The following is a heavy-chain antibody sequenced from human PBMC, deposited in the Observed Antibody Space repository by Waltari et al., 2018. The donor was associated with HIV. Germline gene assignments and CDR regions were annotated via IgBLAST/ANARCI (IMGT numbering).Heavy chain of an antibody. CDR3: ARHIGYSPDYFDY. D-gene: IGHD5-18*01. CDR1: GGSISSSTYY. J-gene: IGHJ4*02. Sequence: QLQLQESGPGLVKPSETLSLTCTVSGGSISSSTYYWGWIRQPPGKGLGWIGSIDYSGTTYSTPSLKSRVTVSVAPPKNQFSLKLSSVTAADTAVYYCARHIGYSPDYFDYWGQGTLVTVSS. V-gene: IGHV4-39*01. CDR2: IDYSGTT.